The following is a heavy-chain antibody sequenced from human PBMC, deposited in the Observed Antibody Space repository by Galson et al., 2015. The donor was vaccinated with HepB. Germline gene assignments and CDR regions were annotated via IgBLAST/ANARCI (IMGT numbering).Heavy chain of an antibody. Sequence: CKASGYTLTTYAISWVRQAPGQGLEWMGWISAYNGNTNYAQKLQGRVTMTTDTSTTTAYMELKSLRSDDTAVYYCARGDDFLTGYYRGFDYWGQGTLLTVSS. D-gene: IGHD3/OR15-3a*01. J-gene: IGHJ4*02. V-gene: IGHV1-18*01. CDR2: ISAYNGNT. CDR3: ARGDDFLTGYYRGFDY. CDR1: GYTLTTYA.